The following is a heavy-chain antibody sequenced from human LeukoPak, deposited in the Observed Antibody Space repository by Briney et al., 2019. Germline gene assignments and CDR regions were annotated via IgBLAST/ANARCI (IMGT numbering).Heavy chain of an antibody. J-gene: IGHJ4*02. CDR1: GYTFSDYN. CDR2: INPRSGGT. V-gene: IGHV1-2*02. Sequence: ASVKVSCKASGYTFSDYNIHWIRQAPGQGLEWMGWINPRSGGTDFLQKFQGRVTMTRDTSFSAAYMDLSRLTSDDTAVYYCARAMVRGVRIAGYWGQGTLVTVSS. CDR3: ARAMVRGVRIAGY. D-gene: IGHD3-10*01.